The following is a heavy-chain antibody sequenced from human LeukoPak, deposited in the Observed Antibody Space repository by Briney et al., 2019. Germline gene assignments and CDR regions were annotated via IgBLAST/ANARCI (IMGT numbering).Heavy chain of an antibody. CDR1: GGSFSGYY. CDR2: INHSGST. J-gene: IGHJ4*02. Sequence: SETLSLTCAVYGGSFSGYYWSWIRQPPGKGLEWIGEINHSGSTNYNPSLKSRVTISVDTSKNQFSPKLSSVTAADTAVYYCARGGKGNFDYWGQGTLVTVSS. V-gene: IGHV4-34*01. CDR3: ARGGKGNFDY.